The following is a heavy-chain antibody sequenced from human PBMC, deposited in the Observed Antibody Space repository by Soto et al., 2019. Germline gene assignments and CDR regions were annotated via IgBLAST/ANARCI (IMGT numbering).Heavy chain of an antibody. Sequence: SVKVSCKASGGTFSSYAISWVRQAPGQGLEWMGWVIPNFGKANYAQKLQGRVTITADTSTSTAYMELRSLRSEDTAVYYCSSGTTVGFPFDSWGQGTLVTVSS. CDR3: SSGTTVGFPFDS. V-gene: IGHV1-69*06. J-gene: IGHJ4*02. CDR2: VIPNFGKA. D-gene: IGHD4-17*01. CDR1: GGTFSSYA.